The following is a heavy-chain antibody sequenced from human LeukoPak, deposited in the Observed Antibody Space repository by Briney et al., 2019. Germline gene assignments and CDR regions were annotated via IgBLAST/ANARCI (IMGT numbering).Heavy chain of an antibody. CDR3: AKVGYDILTGYYPADY. J-gene: IGHJ4*02. Sequence: PGGSLRLSCAASGFTFSSYAMSWVRQAPGKGLEWVSAISGSGGSTYYADSVKGRFTISRDNSKNTLYLQMNSLRAEDTAVYYCAKVGYDILTGYYPADYWGQGTLVTVSS. D-gene: IGHD3-9*01. CDR2: ISGSGGST. CDR1: GFTFSSYA. V-gene: IGHV3-23*01.